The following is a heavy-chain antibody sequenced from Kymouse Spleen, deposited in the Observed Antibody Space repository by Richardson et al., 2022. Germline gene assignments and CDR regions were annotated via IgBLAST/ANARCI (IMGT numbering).Heavy chain of an antibody. D-gene: IGHD3-10*01,IGHD3-22*01,IGHD7-27*02. V-gene: IGHV4-39*01. Sequence: QLQLQESGPGLVKPSETLSLTCTVSGGSISSSSYYWGWIRQPPGKGLEWIGSIYYSGSTYYNPSLKSRVTISVDTSKNQFSLKLSSVTAADTAVYYCAGRTGSTMMDVWGQGTTVTVSS. J-gene: IGHJ6*02. CDR1: GGSISSSSYY. CDR3: AGRTGSTMMDV. CDR2: IYYSGST.